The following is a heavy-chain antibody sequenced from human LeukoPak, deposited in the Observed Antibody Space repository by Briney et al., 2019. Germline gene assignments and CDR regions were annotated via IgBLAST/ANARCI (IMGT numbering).Heavy chain of an antibody. CDR2: ITLYNGNT. Sequence: ASVKVSCTASGYTFTYCSLHWLQQAPGQGLDRMRWITLYNGNTNYAKKFQGRVTITRDMSLRTAYIELSSLRFRDAILTGYYSKGRLGWRVVNWFDPWGQGTLVTVSS. CDR1: GYTFTYCS. J-gene: IGHJ5*02. V-gene: IGHV1-68*01. CDR3: YSKGRLGWRVVNWFDP. D-gene: IGHD3-9*01.